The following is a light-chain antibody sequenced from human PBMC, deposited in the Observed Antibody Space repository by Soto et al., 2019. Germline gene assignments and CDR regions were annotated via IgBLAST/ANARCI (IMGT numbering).Light chain of an antibody. CDR2: DAY. V-gene: IGKV3-11*01. Sequence: EVVLTQSPVTLSLSPGERATLSCRASQSFRGLLAWYQQKPGQAPRLLIYDAYNRATGIPPRFSGSGSGTDFTLTISSLEPEDFAVYYCQQYGSSPVTFGQGTKVDI. CDR3: QQYGSSPVT. CDR1: QSFRGL. J-gene: IGKJ1*01.